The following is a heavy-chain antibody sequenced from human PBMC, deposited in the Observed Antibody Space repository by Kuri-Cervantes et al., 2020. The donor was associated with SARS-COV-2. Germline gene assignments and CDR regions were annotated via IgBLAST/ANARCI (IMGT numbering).Heavy chain of an antibody. Sequence: ASVKVSCKASGGTFSSYAISWVRQAPGQGLEWMGRINPNSGGTNYAQKFQGRVTMTRDTSISTAYMELSRLRSDDTAVYYCASDPGGLDAFDIWGQGTMVTVSS. CDR1: GGTFSSYA. D-gene: IGHD4-23*01. J-gene: IGHJ3*02. CDR2: INPNSGGT. CDR3: ASDPGGLDAFDI. V-gene: IGHV1-2*06.